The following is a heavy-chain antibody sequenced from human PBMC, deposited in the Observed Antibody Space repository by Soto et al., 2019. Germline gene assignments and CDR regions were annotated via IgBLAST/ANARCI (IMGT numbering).Heavy chain of an antibody. J-gene: IGHJ4*02. CDR2: INSDGSST. CDR1: GFTFSSYW. D-gene: IGHD2-15*01. Sequence: GGSLRLSCAASGFTFSSYWMHWVRQAPGKGLVWVSRINSDGSSTSYADSVKGRFTISRDNAKNTLYLQMNGLRAEDTAVYYCAREAYRYCSGGSCYSYYFDYWGQGTLVTVSS. V-gene: IGHV3-74*01. CDR3: AREAYRYCSGGSCYSYYFDY.